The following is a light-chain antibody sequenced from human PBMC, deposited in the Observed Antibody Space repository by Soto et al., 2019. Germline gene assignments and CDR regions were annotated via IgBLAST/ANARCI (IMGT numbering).Light chain of an antibody. CDR3: SSYTSSGTSV. CDR2: EVS. V-gene: IGLV2-14*01. J-gene: IGLJ1*01. CDR1: SSDVGGYNF. Sequence: QSALTQPASVSGSPGQSITISCTGTSSDVGGYNFVSWYQQHPGKPPKLMIFEVSNRPSGVSNRFSGSKSGNTASLTISGLQAEDEADYYCSSYTSSGTSVFGTGTKVTVL.